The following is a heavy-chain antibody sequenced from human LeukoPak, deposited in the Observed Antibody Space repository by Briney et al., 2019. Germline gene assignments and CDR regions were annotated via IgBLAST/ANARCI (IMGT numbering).Heavy chain of an antibody. V-gene: IGHV3-23*01. Sequence: GGSLRLSCAASGLTFSNYAMSWVRQAPGKGLEWVSGISDSGGSTHYADSVKGRFTISRDDSRSTVDLQMSSLRAEDTAVYYCAKDGQSFNSMYDYFDSWGQGTLVTVSS. J-gene: IGHJ4*02. CDR2: ISDSGGST. D-gene: IGHD2-8*01. CDR3: AKDGQSFNSMYDYFDS. CDR1: GLTFSNYA.